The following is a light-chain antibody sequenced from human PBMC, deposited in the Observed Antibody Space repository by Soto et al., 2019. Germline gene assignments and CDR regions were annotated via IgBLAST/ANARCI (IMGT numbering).Light chain of an antibody. CDR3: QQYNNWHPIT. J-gene: IGKJ5*01. V-gene: IGKV3-15*01. CDR2: DAS. Sequence: EILLTQSPATLSVSPGERATLSCRASQSVRSKLAWYQQKPGQAPRLLIYDASTRANGIPARFSGSGSGTEFTLTISSLQSEDFAFYYCQQYNNWHPITFGQGTRLEIK. CDR1: QSVRSK.